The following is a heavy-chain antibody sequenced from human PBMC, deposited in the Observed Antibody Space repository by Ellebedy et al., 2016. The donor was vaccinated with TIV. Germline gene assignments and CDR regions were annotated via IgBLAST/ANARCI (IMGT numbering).Heavy chain of an antibody. V-gene: IGHV3-30*03. D-gene: IGHD4-17*01. Sequence: GESLKISCVVSGFTFTSHSMTWVRQAPGKGLEWVAVISKDGTYKYYPDSVKGRFTISRDNSKNTVYLQMNSLRAEDTAVYYCTRDPEGDYDFDFWGQGTLVIVSS. CDR1: GFTFTSHS. CDR2: ISKDGTYK. CDR3: TRDPEGDYDFDF. J-gene: IGHJ4*02.